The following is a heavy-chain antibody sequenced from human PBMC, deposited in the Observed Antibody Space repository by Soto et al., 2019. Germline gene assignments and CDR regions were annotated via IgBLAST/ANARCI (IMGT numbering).Heavy chain of an antibody. Sequence: ASVKVSCKASGYTFTGYYMHWVRQAPGQGLEWMGWINPNSGGTNYAQKFQGWVTMTRDTSISTAYMEPSRLRSDDTAVYYCARAGSLRYFDWPYFDYWGQGTLVTVSS. CDR2: INPNSGGT. CDR3: ARAGSLRYFDWPYFDY. CDR1: GYTFTGYY. V-gene: IGHV1-2*04. J-gene: IGHJ4*02. D-gene: IGHD3-9*01.